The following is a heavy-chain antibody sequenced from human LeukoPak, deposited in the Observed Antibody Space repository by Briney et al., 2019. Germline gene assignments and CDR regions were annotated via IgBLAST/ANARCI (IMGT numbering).Heavy chain of an antibody. J-gene: IGHJ6*03. V-gene: IGHV3-53*01. CDR2: IYSGGST. CDR3: ARVLPEAGLESWLDYYYYMDV. D-gene: IGHD3-3*01. Sequence: GGSLRLSCAASGFTVSSNYMSWVRQAPGKGLEWVSVIYSGGSTYYADSVKGRFTISRDNSKNTLYLQMNSLRAEDTAVYYCARVLPEAGLESWLDYYYYMDVWGKGTTVTVSS. CDR1: GFTVSSNY.